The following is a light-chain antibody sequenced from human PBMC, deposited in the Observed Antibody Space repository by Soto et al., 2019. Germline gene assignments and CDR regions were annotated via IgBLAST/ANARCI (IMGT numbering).Light chain of an antibody. V-gene: IGKV1-5*03. J-gene: IGKJ2*01. Sequence: DIQMTQSPSTLSASVGDRVTITCRASQSISSWLAWYQQKPGKAPKLLIYKGSSLESGVPSRFSGSGSGTEFTLTISSLQPDDFATYYCQQYSTYPHFGQGTKLEI. CDR3: QQYSTYPH. CDR2: KGS. CDR1: QSISSW.